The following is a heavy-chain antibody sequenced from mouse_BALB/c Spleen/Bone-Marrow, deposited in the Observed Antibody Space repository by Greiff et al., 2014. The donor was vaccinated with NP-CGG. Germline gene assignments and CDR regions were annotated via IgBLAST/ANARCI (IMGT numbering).Heavy chain of an antibody. J-gene: IGHJ3*01. CDR1: GFNIKDTY. Sequence: EVQLMESGAELVKPGASVKLSCTASGFNIKDTYMHWVKQRPEQGLEWIGRIDPANGDTKYDPKFQGKATITADTSSNTAYLQRSRLTAEDTAVYYGASEYYGSSYFAYWGQGTLVTVSA. D-gene: IGHD1-1*01. CDR3: ASEYYGSSYFAY. CDR2: IDPANGDT. V-gene: IGHV14-3*02.